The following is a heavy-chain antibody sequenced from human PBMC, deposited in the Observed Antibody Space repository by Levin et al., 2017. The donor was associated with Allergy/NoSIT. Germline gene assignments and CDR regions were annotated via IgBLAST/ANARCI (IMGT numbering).Heavy chain of an antibody. CDR3: AREPQAGGLDY. CDR2: IYYSGST. V-gene: IGHV4-59*01. Sequence: GSLRLSCTVSGGSISSYYWSWIRQPPGKGLEWIGYIYYSGSTNYNPSLKSRVTISVDTSKNQFSLKLSSVTAADTAVYYCAREPQAGGLDYWGQGTLVTVSS. J-gene: IGHJ4*02. CDR1: GGSISSYY. D-gene: IGHD3-10*01.